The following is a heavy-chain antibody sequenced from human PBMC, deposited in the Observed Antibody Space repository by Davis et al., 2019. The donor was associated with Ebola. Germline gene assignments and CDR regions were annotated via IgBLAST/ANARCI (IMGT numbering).Heavy chain of an antibody. CDR3: AKDTSNIWFDI. Sequence: AASVKVSCKASGYTFASYGITWVRQAPGKGLEWMGWISVFNGNTIYAPKIQARFTMTTDTSTNTAYMDLRSLTSDDTAIYYCAKDTSNIWFDIWGQGTNVTVSS. CDR2: ISVFNGNT. CDR1: GYTFASYG. V-gene: IGHV1-18*01. D-gene: IGHD1-26*01. J-gene: IGHJ3*02.